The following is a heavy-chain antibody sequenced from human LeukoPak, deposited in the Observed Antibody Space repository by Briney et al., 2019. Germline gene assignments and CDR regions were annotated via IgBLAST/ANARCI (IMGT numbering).Heavy chain of an antibody. CDR1: GFTFSSYA. Sequence: GGSLRLSCAASGFTFSSYAMSWVRQASGKGLEWVSVISGSGGSTYYADSVKGRFTISRDSSKNTLYLQMNSLRAEDTAVYYCAKRRVAVAGDFDYWGQGTLVTVSS. V-gene: IGHV3-23*01. CDR3: AKRRVAVAGDFDY. CDR2: ISGSGGST. J-gene: IGHJ4*02. D-gene: IGHD6-19*01.